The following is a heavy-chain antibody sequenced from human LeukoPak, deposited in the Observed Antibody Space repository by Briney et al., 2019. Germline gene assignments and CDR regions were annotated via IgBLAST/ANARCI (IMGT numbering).Heavy chain of an antibody. V-gene: IGHV5-51*01. D-gene: IGHD3-10*01. Sequence: HGESLKISCKGSGYSFTSYWIGWVRQMPGKGLEWMGIIYPGDSDTRYSPSFQGQVTISADKSISTAYLQWSSLKASDTAMYYCAALTYYGSGNPNFDNWGQGTLVTVSS. CDR3: AALTYYGSGNPNFDN. CDR1: GYSFTSYW. J-gene: IGHJ4*02. CDR2: IYPGDSDT.